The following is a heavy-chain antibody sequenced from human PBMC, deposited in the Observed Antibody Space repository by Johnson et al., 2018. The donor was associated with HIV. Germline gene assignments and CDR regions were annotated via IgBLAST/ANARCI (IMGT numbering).Heavy chain of an antibody. J-gene: IGHJ3*01. V-gene: IGHV3-9*01. CDR2: ISWNSGSI. CDR3: ASEVEYSILGGV. CDR1: GFTFDDYA. Sequence: VQLVESGGGLVQPGGSLGLSCATSGFTFDDYAMHWVRQAPGKGLEWVSGISWNSGSIGYADSVKGRFTISRDNAKNSLYLQMNSLRVEDTAVYYCASEVEYSILGGVWGQGTMVTVSS. D-gene: IGHD6-6*01.